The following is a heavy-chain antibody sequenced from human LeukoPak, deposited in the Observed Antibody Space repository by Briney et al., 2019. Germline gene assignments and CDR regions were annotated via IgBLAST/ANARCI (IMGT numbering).Heavy chain of an antibody. CDR1: GFTFRSYN. Sequence: GGSLRLSCAASGFTFRSYNMNWVRQAPGKGLEWVSYITGGSTTIYYADSVKGRFTISRDNAKNSLYLQMNSLRAEDTALYYCARGAVYSSGTNYYFDYWGHGTLVTVSS. CDR3: ARGAVYSSGTNYYFDY. V-gene: IGHV3-48*04. J-gene: IGHJ4*01. D-gene: IGHD6-19*01. CDR2: ITGGSTTI.